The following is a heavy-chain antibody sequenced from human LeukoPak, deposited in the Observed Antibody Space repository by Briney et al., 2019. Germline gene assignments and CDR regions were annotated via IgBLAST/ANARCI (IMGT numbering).Heavy chain of an antibody. Sequence: GGFLRLSCAASGFSFNDEYMSWIRQAPGQGLQWIVYISASGDFRRSTDSVKGQFTISRDNAKRLLYLQMDSLGEEDTAVYYCARTRGAGPGGHFDSWGQGVLVIVSS. CDR1: GFSFNDEY. CDR3: ARTRGAGPGGHFDS. D-gene: IGHD3-10*01. V-gene: IGHV3-11*01. J-gene: IGHJ4*02. CDR2: ISASGDFR.